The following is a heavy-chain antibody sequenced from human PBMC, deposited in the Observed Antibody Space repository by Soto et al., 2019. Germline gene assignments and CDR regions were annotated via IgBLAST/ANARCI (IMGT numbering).Heavy chain of an antibody. CDR1: GFTFSSYG. CDR3: ARDLTTDYYYGMDV. CDR2: IWYDGSNK. Sequence: QVRLVESGGGVVQPGRSLRLSCAASGFTFSSYGMHWVRQAPGKGLEWVAVIWYDGSNKYYADSVKGRFTISRDNSKNTLYLQMNSLRAEDTAVYYCARDLTTDYYYGMDVWGQGTTVTVSS. D-gene: IGHD4-4*01. J-gene: IGHJ6*02. V-gene: IGHV3-33*01.